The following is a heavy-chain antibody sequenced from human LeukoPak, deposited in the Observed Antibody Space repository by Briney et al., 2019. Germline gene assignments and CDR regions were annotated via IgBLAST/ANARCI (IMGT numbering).Heavy chain of an antibody. CDR2: IYHSGST. Sequence: PSQTLSLTCAVSGGSISSGGYYWSWIQQPPGKGLEWIGYIYHSGSTYYNPSLKSRVTISVDRSKNQFSLKLSSVTAADTAVYYCARDSAYRDIVVGFDPWGQGTLVTVSS. CDR1: GGSISSGGYY. CDR3: ARDSAYRDIVVGFDP. D-gene: IGHD2-15*01. V-gene: IGHV4-30-2*01. J-gene: IGHJ5*02.